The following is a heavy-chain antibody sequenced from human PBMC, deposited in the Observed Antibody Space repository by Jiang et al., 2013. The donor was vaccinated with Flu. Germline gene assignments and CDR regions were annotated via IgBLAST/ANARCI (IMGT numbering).Heavy chain of an antibody. CDR1: GGSISSSSYY. Sequence: GPGLVKPSETLSLTCTVSGGSISSSSYYWGWIRQPPGKGLEWIGSIYYSGSTYYNPSLKSRVTISVDTSKNQFSLKLSSVTAADTAVYYCASSHHYDSSGLYSWGQGTLVTVSS. D-gene: IGHD3-22*01. CDR2: IYYSGST. J-gene: IGHJ5*02. CDR3: ASSHHYDSSGLYS. V-gene: IGHV4-39*01.